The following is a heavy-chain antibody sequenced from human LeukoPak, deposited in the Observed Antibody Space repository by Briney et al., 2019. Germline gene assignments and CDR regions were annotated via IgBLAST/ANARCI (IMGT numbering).Heavy chain of an antibody. CDR2: INPSGGST. CDR1: GYTFTSYY. D-gene: IGHD3-22*01. V-gene: IGHV1-46*01. J-gene: IGHJ4*02. Sequence: ASVKVPCKASGYTFTSYYMHWVRQAPGQGLEWMGIINPSGGSTSYAQKFQGKVTMTRDTSTSTVYMELSSLRSEDTAVYYCARGGVVYYDSSGYYMFDYWGQGTLVTVSS. CDR3: ARGGVVYYDSSGYYMFDY.